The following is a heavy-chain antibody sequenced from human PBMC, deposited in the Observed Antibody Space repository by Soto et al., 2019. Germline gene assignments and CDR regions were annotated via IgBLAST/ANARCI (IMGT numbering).Heavy chain of an antibody. CDR1: GFTFSSYG. D-gene: IGHD1-26*01. J-gene: IGHJ4*02. Sequence: QVQLVESGGGVVQPGRSLRLSCAASGFTFSSYGMHWVRQAPGKGLEWVAIISYDGSNTYYADSVKGRFTISRDNSKNPLYLQMNSLRAEDTSVYYCAKEGGLSGSYYIASSYYFDYWGQGTRVTVSS. CDR3: AKEGGLSGSYYIASSYYFDY. V-gene: IGHV3-30*18. CDR2: ISYDGSNT.